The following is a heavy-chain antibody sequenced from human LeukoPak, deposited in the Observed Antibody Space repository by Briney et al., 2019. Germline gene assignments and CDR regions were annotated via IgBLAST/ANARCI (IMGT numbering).Heavy chain of an antibody. V-gene: IGHV4-34*01. CDR2: INHSGST. CDR1: GGSFSGYY. D-gene: IGHD1-26*01. Sequence: SETLSLTCAVYGGSFSGYYWSWIRQPPGKGLEWIGEINHSGSTNYNPSLKSRVTISVDTSKNQFSLKLSSVTAADTAVYYCARAPLRISGSNYWGQGTLVTVSS. CDR3: ARAPLRISGSNY. J-gene: IGHJ4*02.